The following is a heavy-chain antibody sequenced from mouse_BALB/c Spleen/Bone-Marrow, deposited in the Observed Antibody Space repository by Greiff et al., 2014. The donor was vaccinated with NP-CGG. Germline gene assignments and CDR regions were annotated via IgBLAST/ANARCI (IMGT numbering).Heavy chain of an antibody. CDR2: IYPGDGDT. Sequence: QVQLKQSGAELVRPGSSVKIFCKASGYAFSSYWMNWGKQRPGQGLEWIGQIYPGDGDTNYNGKFKGKATLTADKSSSTAYMQLSSLTSEDSAVYFCAREGYDYDWFAYWGQGTLVTVSA. V-gene: IGHV1-80*01. J-gene: IGHJ3*01. CDR1: GYAFSSYW. D-gene: IGHD2-4*01. CDR3: AREGYDYDWFAY.